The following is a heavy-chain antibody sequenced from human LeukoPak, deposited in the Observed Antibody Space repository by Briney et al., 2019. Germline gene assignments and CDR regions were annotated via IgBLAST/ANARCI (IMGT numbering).Heavy chain of an antibody. CDR1: GFTFSSYW. CDR3: ARDRGPTGYDLYDY. D-gene: IGHD5-12*01. J-gene: IGHJ4*02. CDR2: IKHDASEK. V-gene: IGHV3-7*01. Sequence: GGSLRLSCAASGFTFSSYWMAWVRQTPGKGLEWVANIKHDASEKYYVDSVKGRFTISRDNAQNSFYLQMNSLRAEDTAVYYCARDRGPTGYDLYDYWGQGTLVTVSS.